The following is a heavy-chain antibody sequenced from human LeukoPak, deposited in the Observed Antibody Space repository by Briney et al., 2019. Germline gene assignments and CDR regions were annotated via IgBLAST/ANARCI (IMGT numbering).Heavy chain of an antibody. D-gene: IGHD6-13*01. J-gene: IGHJ4*02. V-gene: IGHV4-34*01. CDR2: INHSGST. CDR1: GDSISSYY. Sequence: SETLSLTCTVSGDSISSYYWNWIRQPPGKGLEWIGEINHSGSTNYNPSLKSRVTISVDTSKNQFPLKLSSVTAADTAVYYCASGIAAGTVVYWGQGTLVTVSS. CDR3: ASGIAAGTVVY.